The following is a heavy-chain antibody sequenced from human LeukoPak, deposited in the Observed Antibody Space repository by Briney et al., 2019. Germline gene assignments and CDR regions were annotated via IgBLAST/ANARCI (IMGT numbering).Heavy chain of an antibody. D-gene: IGHD3-10*01. Sequence: GGSLRLSCAASGFTFSSYAMSWVRQAPGKGLEWVANTKQDGSEKCYVDSVKGRFTISRDNARNSLYLQMNSLRVEDTAVYYCARGAYYYNSGDAFDVWGQGTMVTVSS. CDR2: TKQDGSEK. CDR1: GFTFSSYA. CDR3: ARGAYYYNSGDAFDV. J-gene: IGHJ3*01. V-gene: IGHV3-7*01.